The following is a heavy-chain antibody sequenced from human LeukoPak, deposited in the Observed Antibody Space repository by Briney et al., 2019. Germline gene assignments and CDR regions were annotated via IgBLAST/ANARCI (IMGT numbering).Heavy chain of an antibody. CDR3: AKSVRVSSSSWVDY. V-gene: IGHV3-23*01. J-gene: IGHJ4*02. CDR2: ISGSGGST. CDR1: GFTFSSYA. Sequence: GGSLRLSCAASGFTFSSYAMSWVRQAPGKGLEWVSAISGSGGSTYYADSVKGRFTISRDNSENTLYLQMNSLRAEDTAVYYCAKSVRVSSSSWVDYWGQGTLVTVSS. D-gene: IGHD6-6*01.